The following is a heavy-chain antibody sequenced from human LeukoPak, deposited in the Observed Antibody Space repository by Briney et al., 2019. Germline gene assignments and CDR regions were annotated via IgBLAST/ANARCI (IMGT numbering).Heavy chain of an antibody. J-gene: IGHJ4*02. CDR1: GFTFSRYW. V-gene: IGHV3-74*01. Sequence: PGGSLRLSCAASGFTFSRYWMHWVRQAPGKGLVWVSRIDTDGSFTSYADSVRDRFTISRDNAKNTLYLQMSSLRAEDTAVYYCIRGTVGAPGNDYWGQGTLVTVSS. D-gene: IGHD1-26*01. CDR3: IRGTVGAPGNDY. CDR2: IDTDGSFT.